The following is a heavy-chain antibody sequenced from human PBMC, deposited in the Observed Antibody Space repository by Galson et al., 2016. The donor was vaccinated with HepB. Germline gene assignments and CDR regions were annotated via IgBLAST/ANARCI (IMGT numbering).Heavy chain of an antibody. V-gene: IGHV6-1*01. CDR2: TYYRSKWYN. CDR3: ARDETRYNSSLNYYYYYHMDV. D-gene: IGHD6-13*01. Sequence: CAISGDSVSSNNAIWNWIRQSPSRGLEWLGRTYYRSKWYNDYAVSVKSRITINPDTSKNQFSLQLNSVTPEDTAVYYCARDETRYNSSLNYYYYYHMDVWGKGTTVTVSS. J-gene: IGHJ6*03. CDR1: GDSVSSNNAI.